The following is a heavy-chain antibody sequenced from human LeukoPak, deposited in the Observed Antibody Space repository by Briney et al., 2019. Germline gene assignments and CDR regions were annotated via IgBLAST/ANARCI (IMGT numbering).Heavy chain of an antibody. CDR3: ARPYDFWSGLFDY. V-gene: IGHV3-7*01. Sequence: GGSLRLSCAASGFTFSSYWMSWVRQAPGKGLEWVANIKQDGSEKYYVDSVKGRFTISRDNAKNSLYLQMNSLRAEDTAVYYCARPYDFWSGLFDYWGQGTLVTVSS. CDR1: GFTFSSYW. D-gene: IGHD3-3*01. J-gene: IGHJ4*02. CDR2: IKQDGSEK.